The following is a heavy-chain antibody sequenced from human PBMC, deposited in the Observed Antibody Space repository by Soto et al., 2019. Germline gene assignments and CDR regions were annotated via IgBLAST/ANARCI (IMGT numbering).Heavy chain of an antibody. J-gene: IGHJ4*02. CDR1: GFTFSSYA. Sequence: PGGSLRLSCAASGFTFSSYAMSWVRQAPGKGLEWVSAISGSGGSTYYADSVKGRFTISRDNSKNTLYLQMNSLRAEDTAVYYCAKKIPIVVLTSTTSIDYCGQATLLTLSS. CDR2: ISGSGGST. D-gene: IGHD2-21*02. CDR3: AKKIPIVVLTSTTSIDY. V-gene: IGHV3-23*01.